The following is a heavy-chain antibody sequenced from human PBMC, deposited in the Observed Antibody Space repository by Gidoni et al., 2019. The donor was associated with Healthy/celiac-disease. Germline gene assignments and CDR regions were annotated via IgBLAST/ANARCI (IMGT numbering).Heavy chain of an antibody. V-gene: IGHV2-5*01. CDR1: GFSLSTSGVG. CDR3: AHPGGDDVGFDP. CDR2: IYWNDDK. Sequence: QITLKESGPTLVKPTQTLTLTCTFSGFSLSTSGVGVGWIRQPPGKALEWLALIYWNDDKRYSPSLKSRLTITKDTSKNQVVLTMTNMDPVDTATYYCAHPGGDDVGFDPWGQGTLVTVSS. D-gene: IGHD2-21*02. J-gene: IGHJ5*02.